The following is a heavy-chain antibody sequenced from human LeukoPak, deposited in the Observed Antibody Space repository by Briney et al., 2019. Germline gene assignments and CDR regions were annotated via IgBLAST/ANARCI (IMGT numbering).Heavy chain of an antibody. CDR2: IYYSGST. Sequence: SETLTLTCTVSGGSISSHYWSWIRQPPGKGLEGIRYIYYSGSTNYNPSLKSRVTISVDTSKNQFSLKLSSVTAADTAVYYCAAHIVVVPAAKRMVAFDIWGQGTMVTVSS. CDR3: AAHIVVVPAAKRMVAFDI. V-gene: IGHV4-59*11. CDR1: GGSISSHY. J-gene: IGHJ3*02. D-gene: IGHD2-2*01.